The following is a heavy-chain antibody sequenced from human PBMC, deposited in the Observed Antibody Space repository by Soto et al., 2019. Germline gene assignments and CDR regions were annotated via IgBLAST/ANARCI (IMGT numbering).Heavy chain of an antibody. CDR3: ARDVRDYYGSGNYFDY. J-gene: IGHJ4*02. CDR1: GYSISSGYY. D-gene: IGHD3-10*01. CDR2: IYHSGST. V-gene: IGHV4-38-2*02. Sequence: SETLSLTCAVSGYSISSGYYWGWIRQPPGKGLEWIGSIYHSGSTYYNPSLKSRVTISVDTSKNQFSLKLSSVTAADTAVYYCARDVRDYYGSGNYFDYWGQGTLVTV.